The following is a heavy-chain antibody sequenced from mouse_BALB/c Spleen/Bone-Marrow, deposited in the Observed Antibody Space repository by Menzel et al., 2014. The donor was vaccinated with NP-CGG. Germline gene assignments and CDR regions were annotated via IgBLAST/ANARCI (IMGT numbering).Heavy chain of an antibody. V-gene: IGHV5-6-4*01. D-gene: IGHD4-1*01. CDR2: ISSGGSYT. CDR3: TREDTNWDFDY. Sequence: EVKLQESGGGLVKTGVSLKLSCAASGFTFSSYTISWVRQTPEKRLEWVATISSGGSYTYYPDSVKGRCTISRDNAKNTLFLQMSSLKSEDTAMSYCTREDTNWDFDYWGQGTTLTVSS. J-gene: IGHJ2*01. CDR1: GFTFSSYT.